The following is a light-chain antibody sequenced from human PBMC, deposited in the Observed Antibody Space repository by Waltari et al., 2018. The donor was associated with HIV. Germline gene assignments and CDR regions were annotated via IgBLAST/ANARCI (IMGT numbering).Light chain of an antibody. CDR3: ASWDDSLSHWV. CDR2: RNV. J-gene: IGLJ3*02. V-gene: IGLV1-47*01. CDR1: NSNIGNNF. Sequence: QSVLTQPPSASRSPGQRVLMSCSGTNSNIGNNFVSWFQQVQGGAPKLVIYRNVRRPPGVPDRFSAAKSGSSATLAITGLQSDDEAAYHCASWDDSLSHWVFGGGTKLTV.